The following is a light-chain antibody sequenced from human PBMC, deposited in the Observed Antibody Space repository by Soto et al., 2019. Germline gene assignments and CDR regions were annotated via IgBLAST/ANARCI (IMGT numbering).Light chain of an antibody. CDR2: GNI. J-gene: IGLJ1*01. Sequence: QSALPQPPSESGAPGQRVSISCTGRSSNIGANYDVNWYQQLPGTAPKPLIFGNINRPSGVPDRFSGSKSGISASLAITGLQAEDEADYYCQSYDSSLSGSYVFGTGTKVTVL. CDR3: QSYDSSLSGSYV. CDR1: SSNIGANYD. V-gene: IGLV1-40*01.